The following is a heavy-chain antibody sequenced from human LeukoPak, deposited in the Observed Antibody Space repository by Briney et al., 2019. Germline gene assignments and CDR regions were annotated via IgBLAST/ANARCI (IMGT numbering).Heavy chain of an antibody. CDR3: ARDLAAGRGIYYYYGMDV. J-gene: IGHJ6*02. V-gene: IGHV3-30*19. Sequence: SGGSLRLSCAASGFTFSSYGMHWVRQAPGKGLEWVAVISYDGSNKYYADSVKGRFTISRDNSKNTLYLQMNSLRAEDTAVYYCARDLAAGRGIYYYYGMDVWGQGTTVTVSS. CDR1: GFTFSSYG. D-gene: IGHD6-13*01. CDR2: ISYDGSNK.